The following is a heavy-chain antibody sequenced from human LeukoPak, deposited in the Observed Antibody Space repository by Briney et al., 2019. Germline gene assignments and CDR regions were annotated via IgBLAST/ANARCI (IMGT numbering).Heavy chain of an antibody. CDR1: GYTFTGYY. CDR3: ARDIRAPYYDFWSGRGHYFDY. V-gene: IGHV1-2*02. D-gene: IGHD3-3*01. Sequence: ASVKVSCKASGYTFTGYYMHWVRQAPGQGLEWMGWINPNSGGTNYAQKFQGRVTMTRDTSISTAYMELSRLRSDDTAVYYCARDIRAPYYDFWSGRGHYFDYWGQGTLVTVSS. J-gene: IGHJ4*02. CDR2: INPNSGGT.